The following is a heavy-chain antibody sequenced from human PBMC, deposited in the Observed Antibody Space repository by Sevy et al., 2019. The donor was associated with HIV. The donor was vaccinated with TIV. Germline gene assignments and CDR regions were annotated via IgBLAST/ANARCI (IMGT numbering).Heavy chain of an antibody. V-gene: IGHV1-2*02. CDR1: GYTFTDYY. CDR2: INPNSGGT. J-gene: IGHJ4*02. Sequence: ASMKVSCKASGYTFTDYYIHWVRQAPGQGVEWMGWINPNSGGTNYAQKFQGRVTMTRDTSISTAYMELSRLRSDDTAVYYCARDALLRGGYLDYWGQGALVTVSS. D-gene: IGHD3-10*01. CDR3: ARDALLRGGYLDY.